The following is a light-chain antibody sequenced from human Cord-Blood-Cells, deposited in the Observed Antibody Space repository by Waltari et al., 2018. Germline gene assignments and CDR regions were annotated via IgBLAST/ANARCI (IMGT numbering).Light chain of an antibody. J-gene: IGKJ2*01. Sequence: EIVLTQSPGTLSLSPGESATPSCRASQSVSSSYLAWYQQKPGQAPRLLIYGASSRATGIPDRFSGSGSGTDFTLTISRLEPEDFAVYYCQQYGSSPPYTFGQGTKLEIK. CDR1: QSVSSSY. CDR2: GAS. V-gene: IGKV3-20*01. CDR3: QQYGSSPPYT.